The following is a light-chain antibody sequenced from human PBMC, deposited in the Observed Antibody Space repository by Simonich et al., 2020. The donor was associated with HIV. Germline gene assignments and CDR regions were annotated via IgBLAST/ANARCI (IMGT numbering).Light chain of an antibody. Sequence: EIVLTQSPGTLSLSPGERATLSCRASESVNSKYLAWYQQKPGLAPRLLIYGASTRATGIPARFSGSGSGSEFTLTISSLQSEDFAVYYCQQYNNWPPLTFGGGTKVEMK. V-gene: IGKV3-15*01. CDR1: ESVNSKY. CDR2: GAS. J-gene: IGKJ4*01. CDR3: QQYNNWPPLT.